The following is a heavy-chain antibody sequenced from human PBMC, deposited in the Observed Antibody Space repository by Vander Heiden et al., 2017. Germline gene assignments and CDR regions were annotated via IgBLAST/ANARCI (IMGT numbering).Heavy chain of an antibody. V-gene: IGHV3-72*01. CDR1: GFSFTDQD. CDR2: NRNKANGYTT. J-gene: IGHJ4*02. CDR3: TRVYSRAWTGSYFDC. Sequence: EVRLVESGRGLVQPGGSLRPSCAASGFSFTDQDMDWVRQAPGKGLDWVGRNRNKANGYTTEYAASVKGRFTISRDDSKNSLYLQMNSLRTEDTAVYHCTRVYSRAWTGSYFDCWGQGTLVTVSS. D-gene: IGHD6-19*01.